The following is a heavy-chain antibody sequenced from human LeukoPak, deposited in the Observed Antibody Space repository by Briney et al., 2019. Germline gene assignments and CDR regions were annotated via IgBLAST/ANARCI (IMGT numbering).Heavy chain of an antibody. D-gene: IGHD6-13*01. CDR1: GFTFSSYW. V-gene: IGHV3-7*01. J-gene: IGHJ6*03. CDR3: ARVAGAAAGHYYYYYMDV. CDR2: IKQDGSEK. Sequence: GGSLRLSCAASGFTFSSYWMSWVRQAPGKGLEWVANIKQDGSEKYYVDSVKGRFTISRDNAKNSLYLQMNSLRAEDTAVYYCARVAGAAAGHYYYYYMDVWGKGTTVTVSS.